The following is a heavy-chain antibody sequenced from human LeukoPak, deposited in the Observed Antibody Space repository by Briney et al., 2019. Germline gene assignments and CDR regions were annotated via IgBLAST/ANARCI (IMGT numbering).Heavy chain of an antibody. J-gene: IGHJ6*02. CDR1: GGSISSGDYY. CDR2: IYYSGST. CDR3: ARDRPAYSNGRAYGMDV. Sequence: KPSQTLSLTCTVSGGSISSGDYYWSWIRQPPGKGLEWIGYIYYSGSTYYNPSLKSRVTMSVDTSKNQFSLKLTSVTAADTAVYYCARDRPAYSNGRAYGMDVWGQGTTVTVSS. V-gene: IGHV4-30-4*01. D-gene: IGHD6-19*01.